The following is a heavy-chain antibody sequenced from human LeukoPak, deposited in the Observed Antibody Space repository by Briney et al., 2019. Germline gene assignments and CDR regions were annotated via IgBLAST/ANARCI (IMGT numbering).Heavy chain of an antibody. Sequence: GGSLRLSCAASGSTFSSYAMSWVRQAPGKGLEWVSAISGSGGSTYYADSVKGRFTISRDNSKNTLYLQMNSLRAEDTAVYYCAKYLNYYDSSGYYSVRYFDLWGRGTLVTVSS. CDR1: GSTFSSYA. CDR3: AKYLNYYDSSGYYSVRYFDL. CDR2: ISGSGGST. V-gene: IGHV3-23*01. J-gene: IGHJ2*01. D-gene: IGHD3-22*01.